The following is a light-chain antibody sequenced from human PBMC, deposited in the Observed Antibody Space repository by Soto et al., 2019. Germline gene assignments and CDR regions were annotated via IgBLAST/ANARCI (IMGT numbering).Light chain of an antibody. CDR2: EVS. V-gene: IGLV2-14*01. CDR1: SSDVGGYNY. J-gene: IGLJ1*01. Sequence: QSVLTQPASVSGSPGQSITISCTGTSSDVGGYNYVSWYQQHPGKAPKLMIYEVSNRPSGVSNRFSGSKSGNTASLTISGLQAEDEADYYCCSFADFTYVFGTGTKLTVL. CDR3: CSFADFTYV.